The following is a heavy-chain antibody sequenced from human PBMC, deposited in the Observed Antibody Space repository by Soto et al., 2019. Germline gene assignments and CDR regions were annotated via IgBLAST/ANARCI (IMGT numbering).Heavy chain of an antibody. D-gene: IGHD1-26*01. Sequence: HPGGSLRLSCAASGFTFSSYDMHWVRQATGKGLEWVSAIGTAGDTYYPGSVKGRFTISRENAKNSLYLQMNSLRAGDTAVYYCARGAGVGATTGDAFDIWGQGTMVTVSS. CDR2: IGTAGDT. CDR3: ARGAGVGATTGDAFDI. V-gene: IGHV3-13*01. CDR1: GFTFSSYD. J-gene: IGHJ3*02.